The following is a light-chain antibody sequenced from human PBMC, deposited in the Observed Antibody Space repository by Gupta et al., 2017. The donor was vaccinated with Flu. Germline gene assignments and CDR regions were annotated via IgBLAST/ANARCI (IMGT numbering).Light chain of an antibody. V-gene: IGKV1-39*01. CDR2: AAS. CDR3: QQRDSTPHT. J-gene: IGKJ1*01. Sequence: DIQMTQSPSSLSASVGDRVAITCRASQSVSNYLNWYQEKPGKAPRLLIYAASSLQSGVPSRFSGSGSGTDFTLTISRLQREDFATYYCQQRDSTPHTFGQGTKVEIK. CDR1: QSVSNY.